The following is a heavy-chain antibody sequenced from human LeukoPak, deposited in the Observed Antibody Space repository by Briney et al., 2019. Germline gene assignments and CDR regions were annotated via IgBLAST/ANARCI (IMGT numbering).Heavy chain of an antibody. Sequence: GGSLRLSCAASGFTFSGSAMHWVRQASGKGLEWVGRIRSKANSYPTAYAASVKGRFTISRDDSKNTAYLQMNSLKTEDTAVYYCTSQLSGSSDYWGQGTLVTVSS. CDR1: GFTFSGSA. D-gene: IGHD1-26*01. CDR3: TSQLSGSSDY. V-gene: IGHV3-73*01. CDR2: IRSKANSYPT. J-gene: IGHJ4*02.